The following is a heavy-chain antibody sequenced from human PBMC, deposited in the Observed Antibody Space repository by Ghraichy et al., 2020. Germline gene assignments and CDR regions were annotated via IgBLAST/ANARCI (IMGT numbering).Heavy chain of an antibody. CDR1: GGSITISGSLSSGVYS. V-gene: IGHV4-30-2*01. D-gene: IGHD3-16*01. CDR2: IYHHGTA. J-gene: IGHJ6*04. CDR3: ARDGGYGAMDV. Sequence: SETLSLTCTVSGGSITISGSLSSGVYSWTWIRQPPGKALEWIGYIYHHGTAFYNSSLRSRVTMSVDRSKNQFSLQLTSVTAADTAVYYCARDGGYGAMDVWGKGTTVTVSA.